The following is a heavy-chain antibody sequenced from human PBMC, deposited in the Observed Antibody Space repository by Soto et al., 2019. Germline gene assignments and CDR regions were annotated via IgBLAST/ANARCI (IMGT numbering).Heavy chain of an antibody. Sequence: PGGSLRLSCAASGFTFSSYSMNWVRQAPGKGLEWVSYISSSSSTIYYADSVKGRFTISRDNAKNSLYLQMNSLRAEDTAVYYCARGYYDILTGYPNWFDPWGQGTLVTVSS. J-gene: IGHJ5*02. D-gene: IGHD3-9*01. CDR2: ISSSSSTI. CDR1: GFTFSSYS. V-gene: IGHV3-48*01. CDR3: ARGYYDILTGYPNWFDP.